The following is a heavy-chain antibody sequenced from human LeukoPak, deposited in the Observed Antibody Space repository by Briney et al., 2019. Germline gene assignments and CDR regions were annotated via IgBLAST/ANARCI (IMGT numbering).Heavy chain of an antibody. CDR1: GYMFTELP. D-gene: IGHD2-2*01. V-gene: IGHV1-24*01. J-gene: IGHJ4*02. CDR3: TAGPDCSSTSCLFES. CDR2: FDPADGEP. Sequence: ASVTVSCKVSGYMFTELPIHWVRQTPAIGLEWMGGFDPADGEPVYAKNFKDRLTMTEDTSTETAYMELRGLGSEDTAVYYCTAGPDCSSTSCLFESWGQGTLVTVSS.